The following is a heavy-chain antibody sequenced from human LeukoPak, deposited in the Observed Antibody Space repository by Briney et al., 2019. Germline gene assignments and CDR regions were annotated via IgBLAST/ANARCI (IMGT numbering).Heavy chain of an antibody. CDR2: INHSGST. V-gene: IGHV4-34*01. J-gene: IGHJ4*02. D-gene: IGHD2-8*01. CDR3: ARGYCTNGVCYAFDY. Sequence: PSETLSLTCAVYGGSFSGYYWSWIRQPPGKGLEWVGEINHSGSTNYNPFLKSRVTISVDTSKNQFSLKLSSVTAADTAVYYCARGYCTNGVCYAFDYWGQGTLVTVSS. CDR1: GGSFSGYY.